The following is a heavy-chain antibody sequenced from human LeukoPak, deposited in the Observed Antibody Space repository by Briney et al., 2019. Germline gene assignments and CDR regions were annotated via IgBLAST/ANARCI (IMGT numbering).Heavy chain of an antibody. Sequence: GGSLRLSCAASGFTFRDAWMSWVRQAPGKGLEWVGHIESNTDGGTTDYAAPVKGRFTISRDDSINTLYLQMNSLKAEDTAVYYCTTEYWGAFNYWGQGTLVTVSS. CDR3: TTEYWGAFNY. D-gene: IGHD7-27*01. CDR1: GFTFRDAW. V-gene: IGHV3-15*04. CDR2: IESNTDGGTT. J-gene: IGHJ4*02.